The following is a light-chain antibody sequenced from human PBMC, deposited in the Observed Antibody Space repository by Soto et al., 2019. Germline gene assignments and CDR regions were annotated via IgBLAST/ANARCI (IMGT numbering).Light chain of an antibody. V-gene: IGLV1-47*01. CDR2: RNN. CDR1: TSNIGSDY. J-gene: IGLJ3*02. Sequence: QSVLTQSPSVSGTPGQGVTISCSGGTSNIGSDYVYWFQQLPGTAPKVLIYRNNQRPSGVPERFSGSKSGTSASLAISGLRSEDEADYYCAAWDDSLSGRVFGGGTKLTVL. CDR3: AAWDDSLSGRV.